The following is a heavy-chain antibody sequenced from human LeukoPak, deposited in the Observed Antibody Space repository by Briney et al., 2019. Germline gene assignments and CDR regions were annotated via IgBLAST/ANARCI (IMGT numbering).Heavy chain of an antibody. Sequence: GGSLRLSCAASGFRFNEYWMSWVRQPPGEGLQWVAHIKDDGTEEYYLDSVEGRFTIAGDDAKNSLYLQMNSLRVEDTALYYCVRAGWELDYWGQGTPVTVS. V-gene: IGHV3-7*01. D-gene: IGHD1-1*01. CDR2: IKDDGTEE. CDR1: GFRFNEYW. CDR3: VRAGWELDY. J-gene: IGHJ4*02.